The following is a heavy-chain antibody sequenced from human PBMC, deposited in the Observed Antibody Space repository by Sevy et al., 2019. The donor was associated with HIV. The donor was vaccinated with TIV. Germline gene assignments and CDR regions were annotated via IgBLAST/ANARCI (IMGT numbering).Heavy chain of an antibody. D-gene: IGHD3-10*01. V-gene: IGHV4-34*01. J-gene: IGHJ6*02. Sequence: QSQTLSLTCAVYGGSFSGYYWSWIRQPPGKGLEWIGEINHSGSTNYNPSLKSRVTISVDTSKNQFSLKLSSVTAADTAVYYCARSRQFRITMVRGYYYYGMDVWGQGTTVTVSS. CDR3: ARSRQFRITMVRGYYYYGMDV. CDR2: INHSGST. CDR1: GGSFSGYY.